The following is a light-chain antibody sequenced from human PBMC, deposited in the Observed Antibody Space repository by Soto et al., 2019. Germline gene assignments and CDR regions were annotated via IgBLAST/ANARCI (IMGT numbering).Light chain of an antibody. CDR2: GAS. Sequence: DIQMTQSPSSLPAPVGDRISITCRASQSIGTYLSWYQQKPGKAPKLLIYGASNLQSGVPSRFSGSGSETGFTLTISSLQPEDFATYYCQQSYSAPRTFGQGTKVDIK. CDR3: QQSYSAPRT. V-gene: IGKV1-39*01. J-gene: IGKJ2*01. CDR1: QSIGTY.